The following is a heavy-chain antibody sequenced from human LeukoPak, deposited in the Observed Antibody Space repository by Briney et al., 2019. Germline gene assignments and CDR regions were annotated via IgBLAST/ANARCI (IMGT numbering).Heavy chain of an antibody. D-gene: IGHD6-19*01. V-gene: IGHV3-23*01. CDR3: AQGVAVAGTHFDY. Sequence: GGSLRLSCAASGFTFSSYAMSWVRQAPGKGPEWVSAISGSGGSTYYADSVKGRFTISRDNSKNTLYLQMNSLRAEDTAVYYCAQGVAVAGTHFDYWGQGTLVTVSS. J-gene: IGHJ4*02. CDR2: ISGSGGST. CDR1: GFTFSSYA.